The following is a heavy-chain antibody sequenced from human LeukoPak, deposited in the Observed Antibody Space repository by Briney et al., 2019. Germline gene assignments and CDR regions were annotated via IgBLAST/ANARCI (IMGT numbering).Heavy chain of an antibody. Sequence: GGSLRLSCEASGFTFSGSWMHWVRHAPGKGLVWVSRIDTNAKTTTYADSVKGRFTISRDNAKNTLYLQLNSLRAEDTAMYFCARDLTVYGTGPHFGDWGQGTLVTVSS. D-gene: IGHD2/OR15-2a*01. CDR2: IDTNAKTT. CDR1: GFTFSGSW. V-gene: IGHV3-74*03. CDR3: ARDLTVYGTGPHFGD. J-gene: IGHJ4*02.